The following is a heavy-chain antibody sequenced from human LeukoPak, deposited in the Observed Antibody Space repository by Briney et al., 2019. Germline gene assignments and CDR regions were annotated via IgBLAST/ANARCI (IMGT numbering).Heavy chain of an antibody. V-gene: IGHV3-33*01. Sequence: GGSLRLSCVASGFTFSDYGIHWVRQAPGRGLEWVSVIWYDGSKKFYADSVKGRFTISRNNSKNTLFLEMNSLRVEDTAMYYCARKRGSGNYYFYGMDIWGQGTTVTVS. CDR3: ARKRGSGNYYFYGMDI. D-gene: IGHD5-24*01. J-gene: IGHJ6*02. CDR1: GFTFSDYG. CDR2: IWYDGSKK.